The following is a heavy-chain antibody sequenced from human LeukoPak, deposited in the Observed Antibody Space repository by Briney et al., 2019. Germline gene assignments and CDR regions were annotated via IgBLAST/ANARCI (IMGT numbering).Heavy chain of an antibody. J-gene: IGHJ4*02. D-gene: IGHD3-16*01. Sequence: SETLSLTCTVSGGSISSYCWSWIRQPPGKGLEWIGYIYYIGSTNYNPSLKSRVTISVDTSKNQFSLKLSSVTAADTAVYYCARGWGYFDYWGQGTLVTVSS. CDR3: ARGWGYFDY. CDR2: IYYIGST. V-gene: IGHV4-59*01. CDR1: GGSISSYC.